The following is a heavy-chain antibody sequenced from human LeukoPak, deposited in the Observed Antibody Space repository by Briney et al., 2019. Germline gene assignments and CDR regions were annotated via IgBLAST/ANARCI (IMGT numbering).Heavy chain of an antibody. V-gene: IGHV4-39*07. CDR1: GGSISSSSYY. J-gene: IGHJ4*02. Sequence: SETLSLTCTVSGGSISSSSYYWGWIRQPPGKGLEWIGSIYYSGSTYYNPSLKSRVTISVDTSKNQFSLKLSSVTAADTAVYYCARGQLWFGELSLWGQGTLVTVSS. CDR2: IYYSGST. CDR3: ARGQLWFGELSL. D-gene: IGHD3-10*01.